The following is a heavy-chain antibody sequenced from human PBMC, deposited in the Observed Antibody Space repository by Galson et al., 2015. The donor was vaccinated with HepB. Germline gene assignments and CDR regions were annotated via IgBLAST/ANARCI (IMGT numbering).Heavy chain of an antibody. D-gene: IGHD2-2*02. CDR3: ASVSCSSTSCYTDRSWFDP. V-gene: IGHV1-2*02. Sequence: SCKASGYTFTGYYMHWVRQAPGQGLEWMGWINPNSGGTNYAQKFQGRVTMTRDTSISTAYMELSRLRSDDTAVYYCASVSCSSTSCYTDRSWFDPWGQGTLVTVSS. CDR2: INPNSGGT. CDR1: GYTFTGYY. J-gene: IGHJ5*02.